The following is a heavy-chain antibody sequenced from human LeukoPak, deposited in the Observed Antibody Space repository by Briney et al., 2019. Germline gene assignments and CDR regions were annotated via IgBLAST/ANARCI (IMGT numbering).Heavy chain of an antibody. Sequence: PGGSLRLSCAASGFTFSSYWMSWVRQAPGKGLEWVANIKQDGSEKYYVDSVKGRFTISRDNAKNSLYLQMNSLRAKDTAVYYCARKSLLCCGELWGGFDPWGQGTLVTVSS. V-gene: IGHV3-7*01. D-gene: IGHD3-10*01. CDR1: GFTFSSYW. J-gene: IGHJ5*02. CDR2: IKQDGSEK. CDR3: ARKSLLCCGELWGGFDP.